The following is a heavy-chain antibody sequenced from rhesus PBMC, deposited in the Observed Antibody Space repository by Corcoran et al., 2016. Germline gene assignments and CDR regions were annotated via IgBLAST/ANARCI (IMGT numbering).Heavy chain of an antibody. CDR2: FSRASSYI. D-gene: IGHD4-23*01. Sequence: EVQLVESGGGLVQPGGSLRLSCAAYGFTCSDYYMSWVRQAPGKGLEWVSSFSRASSYIYYADSVNGRFTISRDNAKNSLSLQMNSLKTEDTAVYYCTRTGIQHRGFDYWGQGVLVTVSS. CDR1: GFTCSDYY. J-gene: IGHJ4*01. V-gene: IGHV3-136*01. CDR3: TRTGIQHRGFDY.